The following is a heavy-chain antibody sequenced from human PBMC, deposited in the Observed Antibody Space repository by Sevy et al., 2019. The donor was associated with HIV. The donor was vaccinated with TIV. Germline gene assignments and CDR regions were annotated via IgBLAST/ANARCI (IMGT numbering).Heavy chain of an antibody. CDR3: ARDIAVAGHYYYGMDV. Sequence: SETLSLTCTVSGGSISSSSYYWGWIRQPPGKGLEWIGSIYYSGSTYYHPSLKSRVTISVDTSKNQFSLKLSSVTAADTAVYYCARDIAVAGHYYYGMDVWGQGTTVTVSS. J-gene: IGHJ6*02. CDR1: GGSISSSSYY. D-gene: IGHD6-19*01. CDR2: IYYSGST. V-gene: IGHV4-39*02.